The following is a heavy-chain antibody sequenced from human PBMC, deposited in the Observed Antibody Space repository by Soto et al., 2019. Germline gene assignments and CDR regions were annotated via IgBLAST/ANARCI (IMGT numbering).Heavy chain of an antibody. D-gene: IGHD6-19*01. Sequence: QVQLVQSGAEVKKPGSSVKVSCKASGGTFSSYAISWVRQAPGQGLEWMGGIISIFGTANCAQKFQGRVTITADESTSTAYMELSSLRSEDTAVYYCAGELGYSSGWYYFDYWGQGTLVTVSS. V-gene: IGHV1-69*01. CDR1: GGTFSSYA. CDR2: IISIFGTA. CDR3: AGELGYSSGWYYFDY. J-gene: IGHJ4*02.